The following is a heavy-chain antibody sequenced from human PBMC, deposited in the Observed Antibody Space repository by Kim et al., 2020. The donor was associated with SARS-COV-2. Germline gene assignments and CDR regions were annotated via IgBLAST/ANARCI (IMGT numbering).Heavy chain of an antibody. V-gene: IGHV1-69*13. Sequence: SVKVSCKASGGTFSSYAISWVRQAPGQGLEWMGGIIPLFGTANYAQKFQGRVTITADESTSTAYMELSSLRSEDTAVYYCARAGYSNYFLYYYGMDVWGQGTTVTVSS. CDR1: GGTFSSYA. D-gene: IGHD4-4*01. CDR3: ARAGYSNYFLYYYGMDV. CDR2: IIPLFGTA. J-gene: IGHJ6*02.